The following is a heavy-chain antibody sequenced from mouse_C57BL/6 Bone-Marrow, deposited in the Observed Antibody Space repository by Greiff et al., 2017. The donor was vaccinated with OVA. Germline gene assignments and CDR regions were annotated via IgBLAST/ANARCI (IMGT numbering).Heavy chain of an antibody. CDR2: IGPGSGST. Sequence: QVHVKQSGAELVKPGASVKISCKASGYTFTDYYINWVKQRPGQGLEWIGKIGPGSGSTYYNEKFKGKATLTADKSSSTAYMQLSSLTSEDSAVYFCASQGQLRDYAMDYWGQGTSVTVSS. CDR3: ASQGQLRDYAMDY. V-gene: IGHV1-77*01. CDR1: GYTFTDYY. D-gene: IGHD3-2*02. J-gene: IGHJ4*01.